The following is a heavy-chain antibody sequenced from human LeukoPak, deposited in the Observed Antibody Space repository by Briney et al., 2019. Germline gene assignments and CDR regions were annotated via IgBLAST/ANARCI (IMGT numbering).Heavy chain of an antibody. CDR3: AKGDTIGSMDV. CDR1: GFTFSSYG. D-gene: IGHD2-2*01. J-gene: IGHJ6*02. V-gene: IGHV3-30*18. Sequence: PGGSLRLSCAASGFTFSSYGMHWVRQAPGKGLEWVAVISYDGSNKYYADSVKGRFTISRDNSKNTLYLQMNSLRAEDTAVYYCAKGDTIGSMDVWGQGPTVIVSS. CDR2: ISYDGSNK.